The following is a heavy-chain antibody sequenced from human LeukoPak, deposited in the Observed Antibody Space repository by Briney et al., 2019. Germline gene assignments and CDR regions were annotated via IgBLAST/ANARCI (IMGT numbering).Heavy chain of an antibody. Sequence: SETLSLTCAVYGGSFSGYYWSWIRQPPGKGLEWIGEINHSGSTNYNPSLKSRVTISVDTSKNQFSLKLSSATAADTAVYYCARGSYYYGSGSYYNGGRPFDYWGQGTLVTVSS. CDR1: GGSFSGYY. D-gene: IGHD3-10*01. J-gene: IGHJ4*02. CDR3: ARGSYYYGSGSYYNGGRPFDY. V-gene: IGHV4-34*01. CDR2: INHSGST.